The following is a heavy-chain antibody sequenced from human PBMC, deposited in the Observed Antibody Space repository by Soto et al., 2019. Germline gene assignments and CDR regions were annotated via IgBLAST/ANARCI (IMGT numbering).Heavy chain of an antibody. CDR1: GLTFSNYA. J-gene: IGHJ4*02. Sequence: QVHLVESGGGVVQPGRSLRLSCAASGLTFSNYAMHWVRQAPGKGLEWVAFISYDGTNRCYPDSVKGRFTISRDNSKYPVYLQMNSLKTEDTAVYYCARESSSTVTTGGGGSAKDYWGQGTLVTVSS. CDR2: ISYDGTNR. V-gene: IGHV3-30-3*01. CDR3: ARESSSTVTTGGGGSAKDY. D-gene: IGHD4-17*01.